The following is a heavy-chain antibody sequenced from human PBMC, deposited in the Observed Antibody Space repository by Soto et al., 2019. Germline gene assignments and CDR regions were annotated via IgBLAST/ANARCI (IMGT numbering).Heavy chain of an antibody. J-gene: IGHJ4*02. CDR1: GLIFNNNA. V-gene: IGHV3-23*01. Sequence: GGSLRLSCAASGLIFNNNAMTWVRRAPGQGLEWVATISSSGATTYYADSVEGRFTISRDNSKDTLYLLMSSLRVGDTAVYFCANSWGLKPPFDCWGQGALVTVS. D-gene: IGHD7-27*01. CDR3: ANSWGLKPPFDC. CDR2: ISSSGATT.